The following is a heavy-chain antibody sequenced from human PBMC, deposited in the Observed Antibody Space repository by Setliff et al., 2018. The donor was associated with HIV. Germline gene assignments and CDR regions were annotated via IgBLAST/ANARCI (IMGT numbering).Heavy chain of an antibody. D-gene: IGHD6-13*01. Sequence: LRLSCAASGFAFSNYGMHWVRQAPGKRLEYVSAISNTGDHTYYADSVKGRFTVSRDNAKNSLYLQMNSLRAEDTAVYYCARSRAAGFDYWGQGTLVTVSS. V-gene: IGHV3-64*04. CDR3: ARSRAAGFDY. J-gene: IGHJ4*02. CDR2: ISNTGDHT. CDR1: GFAFSNYG.